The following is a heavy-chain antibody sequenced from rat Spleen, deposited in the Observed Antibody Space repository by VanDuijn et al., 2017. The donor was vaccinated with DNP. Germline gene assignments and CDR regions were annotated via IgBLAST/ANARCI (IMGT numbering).Heavy chain of an antibody. CDR2: IIYDGSST. J-gene: IGHJ4*01. CDR1: GFTFSDYA. D-gene: IGHD1-11*01. CDR3: ARYSRGAMDA. Sequence: EVQLVESGGGLVQPGNSLKLSCAASGFTFSDYAMAWVRQSPKKGLEWVATIIYDGSSTPYRDSVKGRFIISRDNAKSTLYLQMNSLRSEDTATYYCARYSRGAMDAWGQGTSVTVSS. V-gene: IGHV5-17*01.